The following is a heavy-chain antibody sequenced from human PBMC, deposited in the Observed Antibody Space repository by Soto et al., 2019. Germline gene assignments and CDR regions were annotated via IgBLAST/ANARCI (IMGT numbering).Heavy chain of an antibody. Sequence: EVQLVESGGGLVQPGGSLRLSCAASGFDISGYSMNWVRQAPGEGLEWISYIRSVGSTIYYADSVEGRFTISRDTAKNSLYLQMNSLRDEDTAVYYCARFGTPMLKDVFDYWGQGTLVTVSS. CDR1: GFDISGYS. CDR3: ARFGTPMLKDVFDY. D-gene: IGHD3-16*01. V-gene: IGHV3-48*02. J-gene: IGHJ4*02. CDR2: IRSVGSTI.